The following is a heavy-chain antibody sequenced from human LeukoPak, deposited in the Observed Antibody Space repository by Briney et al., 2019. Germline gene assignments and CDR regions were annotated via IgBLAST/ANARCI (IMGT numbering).Heavy chain of an antibody. CDR3: ARDSATVVIRSNWFDP. CDR2: VTSGSGYI. V-gene: IGHV3-21*01. CDR1: GFTFSTYT. D-gene: IGHD4-23*01. J-gene: IGHJ5*02. Sequence: GGSLRLSCAASGFTFSTYTMNWVRQAPGKGLEWVSSVTSGSGYIYYAGSVKGRFTVSRDNAKNSLYLQMDSLRAEDTAVYYCARDSATVVIRSNWFDPWGQGTLVTASS.